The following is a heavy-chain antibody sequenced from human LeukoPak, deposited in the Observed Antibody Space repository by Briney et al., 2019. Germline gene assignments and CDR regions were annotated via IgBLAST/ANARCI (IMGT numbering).Heavy chain of an antibody. CDR2: ISYDGSNK. CDR3: ARGPTGYCSSTSCSPLPYYYYMDV. D-gene: IGHD2-2*01. V-gene: IGHV3-30-3*01. J-gene: IGHJ6*03. CDR1: GFTFSSYA. Sequence: GGSLRLSCAASGFTFSSYAMHWVRQAPGKGLEWVAVISYDGSNKYYADSVKGRFTISRDNSKNTLYLQMNSLRAEDTAVYYCARGPTGYCSSTSCSPLPYYYYMDVWGKGTTVTVSS.